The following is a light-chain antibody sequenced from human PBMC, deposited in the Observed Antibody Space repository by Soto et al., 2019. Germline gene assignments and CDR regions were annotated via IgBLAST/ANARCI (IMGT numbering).Light chain of an antibody. J-gene: IGKJ4*01. CDR2: DAS. CDR3: QQFSSYPLT. CDR1: QTVRNNY. V-gene: IGKV3-20*01. Sequence: ENVVTQSPDPLSLSPGERATLSCRASQTVRNNYLAWYQQKPGQAPRLLIYDASSRATGIPDRFSGGGSGTDFTLTISRLEPEDFAVYYCQQFSSYPLTFGGGTKVDI.